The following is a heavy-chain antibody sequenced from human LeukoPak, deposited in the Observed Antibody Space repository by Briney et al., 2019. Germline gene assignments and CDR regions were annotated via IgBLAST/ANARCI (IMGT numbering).Heavy chain of an antibody. Sequence: SVKVSCKASGGTFSSYAISWVRQAPGQGLEWMGRIIPIFGIANYAQKFQGRVTITADKSTSTAYMELSSLRSEDTAVYYCARSKTELYYFDYWGQGTLVTVSS. CDR1: GGTFSSYA. V-gene: IGHV1-69*04. D-gene: IGHD3-10*01. CDR2: IIPIFGIA. J-gene: IGHJ4*02. CDR3: ARSKTELYYFDY.